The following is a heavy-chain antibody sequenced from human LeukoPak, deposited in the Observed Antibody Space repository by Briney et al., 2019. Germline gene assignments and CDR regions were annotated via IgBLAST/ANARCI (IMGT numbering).Heavy chain of an antibody. CDR1: GFSYSSYS. CDR2: ISGSSTYT. CDR3: ATTSVNGTYYADY. Sequence: GGSLRLSCAASGFSYSSYSMNWVRQAPGKGLEWVSSISGSSTYTFYADSVKGRFTISRDNAKKSVYLQMNSLSAEDTAVYYCATTSVNGTYYADYWGQGALVTVSS. J-gene: IGHJ4*02. D-gene: IGHD1-26*01. V-gene: IGHV3-21*01.